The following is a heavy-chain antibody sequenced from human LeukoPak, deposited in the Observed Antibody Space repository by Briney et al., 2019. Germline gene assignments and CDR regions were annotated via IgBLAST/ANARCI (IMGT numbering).Heavy chain of an antibody. J-gene: IGHJ3*02. CDR3: ARPASGDALDI. D-gene: IGHD1-26*01. CDR1: GYSISSGYY. CDR2: IYHSGGT. V-gene: IGHV4-38-2*01. Sequence: SETLSLTCAVSGYSISSGYYWGWIRQPPGKGLEWIGSIYHSGGTYYNPSLKSRVTISVDTSKNQFSLKLSSVTAADTAVYYCARPASGDALDIWGQGTMVTVSS.